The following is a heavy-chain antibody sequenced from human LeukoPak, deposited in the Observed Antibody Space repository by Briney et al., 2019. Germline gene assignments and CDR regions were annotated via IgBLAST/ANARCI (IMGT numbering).Heavy chain of an antibody. CDR1: GFTFSSYW. V-gene: IGHV3-7*01. J-gene: IGHJ4*02. Sequence: GGSLRLSCAASGFTFSSYWMSWVRQAPGKGLEWVANIKQDGSEKYYVDSVKGRFTISRDNAKNSLYPQMNSLRAEDTAVYYCARVRWGGLYYFDYWGQGTLVTVSS. D-gene: IGHD3-16*01. CDR2: IKQDGSEK. CDR3: ARVRWGGLYYFDY.